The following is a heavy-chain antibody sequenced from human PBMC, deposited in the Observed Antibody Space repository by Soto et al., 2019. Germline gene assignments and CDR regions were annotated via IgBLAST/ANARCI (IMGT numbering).Heavy chain of an antibody. CDR3: ARAQYSSGWYIGY. D-gene: IGHD6-19*01. Sequence: EVHLVESGGGLVQPGGSLRLSCAASGFTFSDFEMHWVRQAPGKGLEWVSYITFSGTTTDYADSVKGGFTISRDNAENSPYLQMNSLRAEDTDVYYCARAQYSSGWYIGYWGRGTLVTLSS. J-gene: IGHJ4*02. CDR2: ITFSGTTT. V-gene: IGHV3-48*03. CDR1: GFTFSDFE.